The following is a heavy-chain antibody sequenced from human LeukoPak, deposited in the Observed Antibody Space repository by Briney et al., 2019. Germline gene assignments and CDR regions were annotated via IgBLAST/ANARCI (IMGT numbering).Heavy chain of an antibody. CDR1: GFTFSSYW. J-gene: IGHJ5*02. CDR2: IKQDGSEK. D-gene: IGHD3-3*01. CDR3: ARAYDFWSGPYNWFDP. V-gene: IGHV3-7*01. Sequence: GGSLRLSCAASGFTFSSYWMSWVRQAPGKGLEWVANIKQDGSEKNYVDSVKGRFTISRDNAKNSLYLQMNSLRAEDTAVYYCARAYDFWSGPYNWFDPWGQGTLVIVSS.